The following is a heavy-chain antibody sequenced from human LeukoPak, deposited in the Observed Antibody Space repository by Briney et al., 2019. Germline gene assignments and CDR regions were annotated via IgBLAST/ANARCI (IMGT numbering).Heavy chain of an antibody. CDR3: ARHSYWYFDL. CDR1: GGSISSYY. J-gene: IGHJ2*01. CDR2: IYYNGST. V-gene: IGHV4-59*08. Sequence: SETLSLTCTVSGGSISSYYWSWIRQPPGKGLEGIGYIYYNGSTNYNPSLKSRVTISVDTSKNQFSLKLSSVTAADTAVYYCARHSYWYFDLWGRGTLVTVSS.